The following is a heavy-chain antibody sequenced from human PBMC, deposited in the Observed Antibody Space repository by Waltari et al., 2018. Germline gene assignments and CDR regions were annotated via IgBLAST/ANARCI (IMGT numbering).Heavy chain of an antibody. J-gene: IGHJ4*02. V-gene: IGHV4-31*03. Sequence: QVQLQESGPGLVKPSQTLSLTCTVSDLSISSGGSYWTWLRQHPGKGLEWIGYIYYSGSTYYNPSLKSRVTISVDTSKNQFSLKLSSVTAADTAVYYCARGYCSSTSCPFDYWGQGTLVTVSS. CDR3: ARGYCSSTSCPFDY. D-gene: IGHD2-2*01. CDR1: DLSISSGGSY. CDR2: IYYSGST.